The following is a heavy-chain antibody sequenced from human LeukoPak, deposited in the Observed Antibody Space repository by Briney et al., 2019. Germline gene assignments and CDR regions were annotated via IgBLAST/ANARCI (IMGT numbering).Heavy chain of an antibody. CDR1: GFTFSSHA. D-gene: IGHD2-2*01. CDR2: ISGSGGTT. V-gene: IGHV3-23*01. Sequence: GGSLRLSCAASGFTFSSHAMSWVRQAPGKGLEWVSAISGSGGTTYYADSVKGRFTISRDNSKNTLYLQLDSLRAEDTAVYYCAKLYCSSTSCYYYYYYFIMDVGGQGTTGTVS. CDR3: AKLYCSSTSCYYYYYYFIMDV. J-gene: IGHJ6*02.